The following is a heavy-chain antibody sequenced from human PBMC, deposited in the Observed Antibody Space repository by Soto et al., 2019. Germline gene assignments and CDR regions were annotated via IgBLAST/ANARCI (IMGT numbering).Heavy chain of an antibody. V-gene: IGHV1-18*04. Sequence: QVQLVQSGAEVKKPGASVRVSCKASGYTFPNYGVSWVRQAPGQGLEWMGWISAYNGNTHYAEKFQDRVTMTADKSTTTAYMEVRRLTSDDTAVYFCARISARRNDFDVWGQGTVVTVSS. J-gene: IGHJ3*01. CDR2: ISAYNGNT. CDR3: ARISARRNDFDV. CDR1: GYTFPNYG.